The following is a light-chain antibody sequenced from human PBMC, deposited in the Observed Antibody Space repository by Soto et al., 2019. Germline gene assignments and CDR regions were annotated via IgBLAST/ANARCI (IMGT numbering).Light chain of an antibody. V-gene: IGLV2-14*03. CDR1: SSDVGGYNY. J-gene: IGLJ2*01. CDR3: NSYTGSSTLVV. CDR2: DVR. Sequence: QSALTQPASVSGSPGQSITISCTGTSSDVGGYNYVSWYQQHPGKAPKLMIYDVRDRPSGVSDRFSGSKSGNTASLTISGLQADDEADYYCNSYTGSSTLVVFGGGTKVTVL.